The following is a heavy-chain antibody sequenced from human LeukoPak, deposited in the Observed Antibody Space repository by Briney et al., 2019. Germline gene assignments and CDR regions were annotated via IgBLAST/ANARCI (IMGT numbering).Heavy chain of an antibody. J-gene: IGHJ4*02. CDR1: GGSFSGYY. CDR2: INHSGST. V-gene: IGHV4-34*01. Sequence: SETLSLTCAVYGGSFSGYYWSWIRQPPGKGLEWIGEINHSGSTNYNPSLKSRVTLSIDKSKHQFSLNLNSVTAADTAVYYCARARRDSGYYKVDYWGQGTLVTVSS. CDR3: ARARRDSGYYKVDY. D-gene: IGHD3-3*01.